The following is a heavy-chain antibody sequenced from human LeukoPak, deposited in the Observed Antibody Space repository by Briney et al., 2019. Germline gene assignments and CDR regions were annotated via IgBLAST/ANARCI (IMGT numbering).Heavy chain of an antibody. D-gene: IGHD4/OR15-4a*01. CDR1: GFTFSSYA. J-gene: IGHJ4*02. Sequence: GGSLRLSCAASGFTFSSYAMSWVRQAPGKGLEWVSAISGSGGSTYYADSVKGRFTISRDNSKNTLYLQMNSLRAEDTAVYYCAGAKRGTKPPLADYWGQGTLVTVSS. CDR2: ISGSGGST. V-gene: IGHV3-23*01. CDR3: AGAKRGTKPPLADY.